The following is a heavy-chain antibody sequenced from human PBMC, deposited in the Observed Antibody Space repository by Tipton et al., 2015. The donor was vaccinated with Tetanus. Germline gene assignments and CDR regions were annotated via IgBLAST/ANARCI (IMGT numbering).Heavy chain of an antibody. Sequence: GLVKPSETLSLTCTVSGGSISSSSYYWGWIRQPPGKGLEWIGSIYYSGSTYYNPSLKSRVTISVDTSKNQFSLKLSSVTAADTAVYYCASGGYDSSGYVDYWGQGTLVTVSS. CDR1: GGSISSSSYY. D-gene: IGHD3-22*01. CDR3: ASGGYDSSGYVDY. J-gene: IGHJ4*02. V-gene: IGHV4-39*07. CDR2: IYYSGST.